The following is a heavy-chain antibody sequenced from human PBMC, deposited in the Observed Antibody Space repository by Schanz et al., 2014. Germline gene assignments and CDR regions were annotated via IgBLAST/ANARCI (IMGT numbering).Heavy chain of an antibody. CDR1: GITFSSYW. J-gene: IGHJ5*02. D-gene: IGHD3-10*01. Sequence: EVHLLESGGGLVQPGGSLRLSCAASGITFSSYWMHWVRQVPGKGLVWVSRIKSDGSSTSYADSVKGRFTISRDNAKNTLYLQMNSLRAEDTAVYYCARPALWFGDNCFDPWGQGTLVTVSS. CDR3: ARPALWFGDNCFDP. CDR2: IKSDGSST. V-gene: IGHV3-74*02.